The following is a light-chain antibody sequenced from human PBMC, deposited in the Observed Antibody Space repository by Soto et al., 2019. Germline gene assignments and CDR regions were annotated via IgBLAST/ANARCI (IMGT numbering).Light chain of an antibody. CDR2: RAS. Sequence: DIQMTQSPSSLSASVGDRVTISCRASQSVGTYLNWYHQKPGTAPRLLISRASTVKSGVPPRFSGNGSGRDFTLIISNLRPEDIGTYFCQQSYSTPWTFGPGTKVDIK. J-gene: IGKJ1*01. V-gene: IGKV1-39*01. CDR3: QQSYSTPWT. CDR1: QSVGTY.